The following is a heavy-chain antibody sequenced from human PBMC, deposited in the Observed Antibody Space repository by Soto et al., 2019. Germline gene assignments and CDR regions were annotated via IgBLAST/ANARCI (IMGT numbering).Heavy chain of an antibody. CDR1: GGSISSSNW. CDR3: AREAGYCSGGSCFPLGWFDP. Sequence: SETLSLTCAVSGGSISSSNWWSWVRQPPGKGLEWIGEIYHSGSTNYNPSLKSRVTISVDKSKNQFSLKLSSVTAADTAVYYCAREAGYCSGGSCFPLGWFDPWGQGTLVTV. V-gene: IGHV4-4*02. CDR2: IYHSGST. D-gene: IGHD2-15*01. J-gene: IGHJ5*02.